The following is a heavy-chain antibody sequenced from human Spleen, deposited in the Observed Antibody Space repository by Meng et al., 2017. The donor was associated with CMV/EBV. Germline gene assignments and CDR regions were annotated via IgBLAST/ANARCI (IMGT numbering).Heavy chain of an antibody. D-gene: IGHD2-2*01. CDR2: IYYSGST. CDR1: GGSISSGDYY. CDR3: ARDSGSTSGYGMDV. J-gene: IGHJ6*02. Sequence: SETLSLTCTVSGGSISSGDYYWSWIRQPPGKGLEWIGYIYYSGSTYYNPSLKSRVTISVDTSKNQFSLKLSSVTAADTAVYYCARDSGSTSGYGMDVWGQGTTVTVSS. V-gene: IGHV4-30-4*08.